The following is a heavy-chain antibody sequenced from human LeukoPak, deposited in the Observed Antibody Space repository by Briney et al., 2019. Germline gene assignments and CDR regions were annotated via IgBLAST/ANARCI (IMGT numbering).Heavy chain of an antibody. D-gene: IGHD5-24*01. CDR1: GGTFSSYT. J-gene: IGHJ4*02. V-gene: IGHV1-69*04. Sequence: SVKVSCKASGGTFSSYTISWVRQAPGQGLEWMGRIIPILGIANYAQKFQGRVTITADKSTSTAYMELSSLRSEDTAVYYCARERDGYNFLFDYWGQGTLVTVSS. CDR2: IIPILGIA. CDR3: ARERDGYNFLFDY.